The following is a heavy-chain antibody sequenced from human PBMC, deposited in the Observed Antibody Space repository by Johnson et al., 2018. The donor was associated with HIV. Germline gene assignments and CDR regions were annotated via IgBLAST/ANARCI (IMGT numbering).Heavy chain of an antibody. CDR1: GFTFHEYA. CDR2: IKSDGSST. J-gene: IGHJ3*02. Sequence: VQLVESGGGLVQPGRSLRLACAASGFTFHEYAMHWVRQAPGKGLVWVSRIKSDGSSTAYADSVKDRFTISRDNAKNTLYLQMNSLRGEDTAVYYCAKDLGNWDSPRSAFDMWGQGTMVTVSS. D-gene: IGHD1/OR15-1a*01. CDR3: AKDLGNWDSPRSAFDM. V-gene: IGHV3-74*01.